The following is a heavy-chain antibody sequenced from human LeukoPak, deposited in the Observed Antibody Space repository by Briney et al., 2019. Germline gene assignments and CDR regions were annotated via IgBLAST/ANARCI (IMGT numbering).Heavy chain of an antibody. V-gene: IGHV3-23*01. Sequence: GGSLRLSCAASGFTFSRFATTWVREAPGKGLEWGSTITGSGGATFYADSAKGRFTISRDNSENTLYLQMNSLTAEDTAVYYCAKNKASGSYQHYSMDVWGKGTTVTVSS. CDR2: ITGSGGAT. J-gene: IGHJ6*03. CDR1: GFTFSRFA. CDR3: AKNKASGSYQHYSMDV. D-gene: IGHD3-10*01.